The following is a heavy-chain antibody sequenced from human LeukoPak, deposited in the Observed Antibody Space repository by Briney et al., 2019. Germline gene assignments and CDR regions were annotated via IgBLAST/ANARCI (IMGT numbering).Heavy chain of an antibody. CDR3: ARRKAAAGIL. V-gene: IGHV4-34*01. CDR2: INHSGST. D-gene: IGHD6-13*01. CDR1: GFTFSSYA. J-gene: IGHJ4*02. Sequence: PGGSLRLSCAASGFTFSSYAMSWVRQAPGKGLEWIGEINHSGSTNYNPSLKSRVTISVDTSKNQFSLKLSSVTAADTAVYYCARRKAAAGILWGQGTLVTVSS.